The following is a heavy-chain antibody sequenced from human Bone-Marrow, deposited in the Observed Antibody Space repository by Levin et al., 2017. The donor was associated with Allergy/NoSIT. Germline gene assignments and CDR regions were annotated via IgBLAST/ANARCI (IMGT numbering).Heavy chain of an antibody. CDR3: VRPSSGWYDYDY. Sequence: GGSLRLSCATSGFIFSNHNMNWVRQAPGKGLEWVSHISDSSSRIFYADSVRGRFTISRDNAKNSLYLHMNNLRVDDTAVYYCVRPSSGWYDYDYWGQGTLVTVSS. CDR2: ISDSSSRI. CDR1: GFIFSNHN. V-gene: IGHV3-48*04. J-gene: IGHJ4*02. D-gene: IGHD6-19*01.